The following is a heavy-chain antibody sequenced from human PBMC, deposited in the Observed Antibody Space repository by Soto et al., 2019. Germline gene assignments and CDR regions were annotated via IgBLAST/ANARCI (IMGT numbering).Heavy chain of an antibody. J-gene: IGHJ4*02. V-gene: IGHV1-46*01. Sequence: GASVKVSCKASGYTFTRYYMHWVREAPGQGLEWMGIINPSGGSTSYAQKFQGRVTMTRDTSTSTVYMELSSLRSEDTAVYYCARSHSGSYYLNYWGQGTLVTVSS. CDR1: GYTFTRYY. CDR2: INPSGGST. CDR3: ARSHSGSYYLNY. D-gene: IGHD1-26*01.